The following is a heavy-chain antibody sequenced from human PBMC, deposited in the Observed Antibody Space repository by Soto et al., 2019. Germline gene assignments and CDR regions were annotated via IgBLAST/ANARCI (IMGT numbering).Heavy chain of an antibody. CDR3: AKRGYDFWSGYYTTWFDP. CDR2: ISWNSGSI. V-gene: IGHV3-9*01. D-gene: IGHD3-3*01. CDR1: GFTFDDYA. J-gene: IGHJ5*02. Sequence: SLKISCAASGFTFDDYAMHWVRQAPRKGLEWVSGISWNSGSIGYADSVKGRFTISRDNAKNSLYLQMNSLRAEDTAGYYCAKRGYDFWSGYYTTWFDPWGQGSLVTSPQ.